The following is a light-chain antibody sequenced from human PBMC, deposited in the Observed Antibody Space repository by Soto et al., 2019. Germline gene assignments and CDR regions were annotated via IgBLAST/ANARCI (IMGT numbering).Light chain of an antibody. Sequence: AIQMNQSPSSLSASVGDRVTITCRASQGIRNDLNWYQQKLGKAPQLLIYGASTLQSGVPSRFSGSGSGIVFTLTIRSLQPEDFATYYCLQDYNYPRTFGPGTKVDIK. CDR1: QGIRND. CDR2: GAS. J-gene: IGKJ3*01. V-gene: IGKV1-6*01. CDR3: LQDYNYPRT.